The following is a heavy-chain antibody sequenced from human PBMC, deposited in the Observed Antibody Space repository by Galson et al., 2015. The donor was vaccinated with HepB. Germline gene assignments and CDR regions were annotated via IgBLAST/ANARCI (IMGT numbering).Heavy chain of an antibody. CDR3: ARDSNGRRAANDY. CDR2: ISAYNGNT. Sequence: SVKVSCKASGYTFTSYGISWVRQAPGLGLEWMGWISAYNGNTNYAQKLQGRVTVTTDTSTSTAYMELRSLRSDDTAVYYCARDSNGRRAANDYWGQGTLVTVSS. V-gene: IGHV1-18*01. CDR1: GYTFTSYG. J-gene: IGHJ4*02. D-gene: IGHD3-22*01.